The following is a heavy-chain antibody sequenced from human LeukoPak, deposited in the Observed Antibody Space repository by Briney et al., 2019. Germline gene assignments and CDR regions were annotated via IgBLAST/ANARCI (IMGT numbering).Heavy chain of an antibody. V-gene: IGHV3-23*01. Sequence: GGSLRLSCAASGFILSNSAMTWVRQAPGKGLQWVSGIDTKGTRTYYADSVKGRFSISRDNSRNTLFLQMNSLRAEDTAVYYCVKEVVATIPPLWGQGTLVTVSS. CDR2: IDTKGTRT. J-gene: IGHJ4*02. D-gene: IGHD5-12*01. CDR1: GFILSNSA. CDR3: VKEVVATIPPL.